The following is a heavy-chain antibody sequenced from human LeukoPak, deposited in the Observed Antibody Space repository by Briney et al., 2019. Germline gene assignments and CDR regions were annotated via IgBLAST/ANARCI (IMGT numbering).Heavy chain of an antibody. J-gene: IGHJ4*02. CDR2: ISSSSSYI. CDR3: ARGARGYSYGGSDY. CDR1: GFTFSSYS. V-gene: IGHV3-21*01. Sequence: GGSLRLSCAASGFTFSSYSMNWVRQAPGKGLEWVSSISSSSSYIYYADSVKGRFTISRDNAKNSLYLQMNSLRAEDTAVYYCARGARGYSYGGSDYWGQGTLVTVSS. D-gene: IGHD5-18*01.